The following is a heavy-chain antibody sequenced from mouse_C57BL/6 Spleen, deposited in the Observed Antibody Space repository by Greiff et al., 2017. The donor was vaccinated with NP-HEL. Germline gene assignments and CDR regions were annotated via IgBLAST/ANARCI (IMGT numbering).Heavy chain of an antibody. V-gene: IGHV1-39*01. D-gene: IGHD1-1*01. CDR2: INPNYGTT. Sequence: EVQLQESGPELVKPGASVKISCKASGYSFTDYNMNWVKQSNGKSLEWIGVINPNYGTTSYIQKFSGKATLTVDQSSSTAYMQLNSLTSEDSAVYYCARGGGSSSRWYFDVWGTGTTVTVSS. J-gene: IGHJ1*03. CDR3: ARGGGSSSRWYFDV. CDR1: GYSFTDYN.